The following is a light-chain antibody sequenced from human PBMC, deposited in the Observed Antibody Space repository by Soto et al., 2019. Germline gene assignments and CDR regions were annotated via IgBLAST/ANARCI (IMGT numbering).Light chain of an antibody. CDR1: QDISNY. CDR2: TSS. J-gene: IGKJ4*01. V-gene: IGKV1-27*01. CDR3: QKHNDAPLT. Sequence: DIQMTQSPSSLSASVGDRVTITCRASQDISNYLTWYQQKPGKVPKLLIYTSSTLQSGVPSRFSGSGSGTEFTLTISSLQPEDVATYYCQKHNDAPLTFGGGTK.